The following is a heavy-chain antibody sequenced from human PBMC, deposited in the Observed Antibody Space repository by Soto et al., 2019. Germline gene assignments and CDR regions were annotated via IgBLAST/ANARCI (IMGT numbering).Heavy chain of an antibody. J-gene: IGHJ6*02. Sequence: GGSLRLSCAASGFTFSSYWMHWVRQAPGKGLVWVSRTKGDGSSTNSADSLQGRFTISRDNAKSTLYLEMNSLRAEDTAVYYCARGKTNVYALDVWGQGTAVTVSS. V-gene: IGHV3-74*01. CDR3: ARGKTNVYALDV. CDR1: GFTFSSYW. CDR2: TKGDGSST.